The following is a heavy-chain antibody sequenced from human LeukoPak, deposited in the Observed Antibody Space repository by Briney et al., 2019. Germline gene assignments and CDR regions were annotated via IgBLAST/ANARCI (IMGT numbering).Heavy chain of an antibody. V-gene: IGHV3-7*01. CDR2: IKQDGSEK. CDR1: GFTFSSYW. Sequence: PGGSLRLSCAASGFTFSSYWMSWVRQAPGKGLEWVANIKQDGSEKYYVDSVKGRFTISRDNAKNSLYLQMNSLRAEDTAVYHCARVGVLQLWVGYYFDYWGQGTLVTVSS. CDR3: ARVGVLQLWVGYYFDY. J-gene: IGHJ4*02. D-gene: IGHD5-18*01.